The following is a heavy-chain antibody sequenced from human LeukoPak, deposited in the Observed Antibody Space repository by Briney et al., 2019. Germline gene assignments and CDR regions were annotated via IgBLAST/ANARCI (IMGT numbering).Heavy chain of an antibody. D-gene: IGHD3-22*01. CDR1: GYAFTSYY. Sequence: ASVKVSCKASGYAFTSYYMHWVRQAPGQGLEWMGIINPSGGSTSYAQKFQGRVTMTTDTSTSTAYMELRSLRSDDTAVYYCARVGAITMIVVREDDAFDIWGQGTMVTVSS. V-gene: IGHV1-46*01. CDR3: ARVGAITMIVVREDDAFDI. J-gene: IGHJ3*02. CDR2: INPSGGST.